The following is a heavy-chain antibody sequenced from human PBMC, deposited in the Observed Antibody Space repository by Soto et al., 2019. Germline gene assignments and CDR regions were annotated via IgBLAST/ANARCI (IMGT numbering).Heavy chain of an antibody. CDR3: ARGGGSYYDGYFDY. CDR2: IIPIFGTA. J-gene: IGHJ4*02. D-gene: IGHD1-26*01. V-gene: IGHV1-69*13. CDR1: GGTFSSYA. Sequence: ASVKVSCKSSGGTFSSYAISWVRPAPGQGLEWMGGIIPIFGTANYAQKFQGRVTITADESTSTAYMELSSLRSEDTAVYYCARGGGSYYDGYFDYWGQGTLVTVSS.